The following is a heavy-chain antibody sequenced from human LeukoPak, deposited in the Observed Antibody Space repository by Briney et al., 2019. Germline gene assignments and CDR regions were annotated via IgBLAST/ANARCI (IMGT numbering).Heavy chain of an antibody. CDR3: TRRVGSYGYDY. D-gene: IGHD5-18*01. CDR2: IRSKANSYAT. Sequence: GGSLRLSCAASGFTLSGSAMHWVRQASGKGLEWVGRIRSKANSYATAYAASVKGRFTISRDDSKNTAYLQMNSLKTEDTAVYYCTRRVGSYGYDYWGQGTLVTVSS. CDR1: GFTLSGSA. V-gene: IGHV3-73*01. J-gene: IGHJ4*02.